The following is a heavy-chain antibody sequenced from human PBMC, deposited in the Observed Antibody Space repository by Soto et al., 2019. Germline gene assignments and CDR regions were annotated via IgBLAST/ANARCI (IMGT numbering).Heavy chain of an antibody. J-gene: IGHJ5*02. Sequence: GGSLRLSCAASGFTFSSYAMSWVRQAPGKGLEWVSAISGSGGSTYYADSVKGRFTISRDNSKNTLYLQMNSLRAEDTAVYYCAKDRDVVVPAAILWTNWFDPWGQGTLVTVSS. CDR2: ISGSGGST. CDR1: GFTFSSYA. V-gene: IGHV3-23*01. CDR3: AKDRDVVVPAAILWTNWFDP. D-gene: IGHD2-2*01.